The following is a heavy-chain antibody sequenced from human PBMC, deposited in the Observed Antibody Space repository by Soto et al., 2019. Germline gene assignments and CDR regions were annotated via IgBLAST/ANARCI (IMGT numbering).Heavy chain of an antibody. V-gene: IGHV4-31*02. Sequence: QVRLQEWGPGLVKPSQTLSLKCSVSGGSITTGGRYWSWIRQLPGKGLEWIGDIYYSGNTYYNASLKRRVTISVEEAKNQFSLKLSSVTAADTAVYYCAQALVFTGGDGFDIWGQGRLVTVSS. CDR3: AQALVFTGGDGFDI. D-gene: IGHD1-1*01. CDR2: IYYSGNT. J-gene: IGHJ3*02. CDR1: GGSITTGGRY.